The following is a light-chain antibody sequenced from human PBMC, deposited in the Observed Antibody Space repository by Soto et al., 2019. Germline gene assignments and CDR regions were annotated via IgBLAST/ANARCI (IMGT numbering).Light chain of an antibody. CDR1: QSVPSSS. V-gene: IGKV3-20*01. CDR2: RAS. Sequence: EIVLTQSPGTLSLSPGETATISCRASQSVPSSSIGWYQQRPGQAPRLLISRASGRATGIPDRFSGSGSGTEFTLTISSLQSEDFAVYYCQHYNDWPTFGQGTKVDIK. J-gene: IGKJ1*01. CDR3: QHYNDWPT.